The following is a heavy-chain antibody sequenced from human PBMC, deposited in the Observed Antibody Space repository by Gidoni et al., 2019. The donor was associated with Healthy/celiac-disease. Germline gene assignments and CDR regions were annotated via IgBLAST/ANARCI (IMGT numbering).Heavy chain of an antibody. CDR3: ARVTYDSTGNMAFDI. CDR1: GFTFSSYS. Sequence: EVQLVESGGGLVKPGGSLRLSCAASGFTFSSYSMNWVRQAPGKGLEWVSSISRSNIYIYYADSVKGRFTISRDNAKNSLYLQMNSLRAEDTAVYYCARVTYDSTGNMAFDIWGQGTMVTVFS. D-gene: IGHD3-22*01. J-gene: IGHJ3*02. CDR2: ISRSNIYI. V-gene: IGHV3-21*01.